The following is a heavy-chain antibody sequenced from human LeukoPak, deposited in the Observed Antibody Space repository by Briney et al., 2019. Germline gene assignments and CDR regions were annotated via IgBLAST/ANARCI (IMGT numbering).Heavy chain of an antibody. CDR1: GGSISRYY. D-gene: IGHD4-17*01. CDR3: ARFVGDYGTDAFDI. Sequence: PSETLTLICTVSGGSISRYYWSWIRQPPGKGLEWIGYIYYSGSTNYNPSLKSRVTISVDTSKNQFSLKLSSVTAADTAVYYCARFVGDYGTDAFDIWGQGTMVTVSS. V-gene: IGHV4-59*01. CDR2: IYYSGST. J-gene: IGHJ3*02.